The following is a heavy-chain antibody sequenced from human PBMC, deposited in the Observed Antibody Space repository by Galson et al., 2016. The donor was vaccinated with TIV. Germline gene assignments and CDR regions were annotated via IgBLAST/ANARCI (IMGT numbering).Heavy chain of an antibody. CDR1: GFTFSTYW. Sequence: SLRLSCAASGFTFSTYWMHWVRQAPGKGLVWVSRIDSAGDNTRYADSVTGRFTISRDNAKNTLYLQMSRLGADDTAVYYCARGALDTDRQYYYYDGLDVGGQGTAATVSS. V-gene: IGHV3-74*01. J-gene: IGHJ6*02. CDR2: IDSAGDNT. D-gene: IGHD1-1*01. CDR3: ARGALDTDRQYYYYDGLDV.